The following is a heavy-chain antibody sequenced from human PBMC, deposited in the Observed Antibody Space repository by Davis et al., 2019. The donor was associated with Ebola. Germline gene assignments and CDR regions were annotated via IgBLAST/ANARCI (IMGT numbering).Heavy chain of an antibody. D-gene: IGHD3-16*01. V-gene: IGHV4-59*11. Sequence: SETLSLTCTVSGGSISRHYWSWIRQPPGKGLEWIGYIYYSGSTNYNPSKNQFSLKLSSVTAADTGVYYCARADDAFDYWGQGTLVTVSS. CDR3: ARADDAFDY. CDR1: GGSISRHY. CDR2: IYYSGST. J-gene: IGHJ4*02.